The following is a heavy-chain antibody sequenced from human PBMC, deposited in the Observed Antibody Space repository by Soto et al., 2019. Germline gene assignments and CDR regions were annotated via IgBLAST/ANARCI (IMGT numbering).Heavy chain of an antibody. CDR2: ISGSGGST. CDR3: ARSGYYYPLDFDH. Sequence: GGPLRLSCAASGFTFSSSAMSWVRQAPGKGLEWVSAISGSGGSTYYADTVKGRFTVSRDNSKNTLYLQMNSLRAEDTAVYYCARSGYYYPLDFDHWGQGNLVTVSS. J-gene: IGHJ4*02. D-gene: IGHD3-22*01. V-gene: IGHV3-23*01. CDR1: GFTFSSSA.